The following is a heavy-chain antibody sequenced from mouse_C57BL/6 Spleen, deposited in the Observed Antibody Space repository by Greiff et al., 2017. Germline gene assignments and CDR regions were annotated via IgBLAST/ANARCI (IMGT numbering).Heavy chain of an antibody. CDR1: GFTFSDYY. Sequence: EVMLVESEGGLVQPGSSMKLSCTASGFTFSDYYMAWVRQVPEKGLEWVANINYDGSSTYYLDSLKSRFIISRDNAKNILYLQMSSLKSEDTATYYCARGRKLLGAMDYWGQGTSVTVSS. J-gene: IGHJ4*01. CDR2: INYDGSST. V-gene: IGHV5-16*01. D-gene: IGHD2-12*01. CDR3: ARGRKLLGAMDY.